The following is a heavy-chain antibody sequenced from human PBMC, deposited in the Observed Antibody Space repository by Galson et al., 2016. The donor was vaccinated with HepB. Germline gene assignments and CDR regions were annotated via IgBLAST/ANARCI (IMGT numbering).Heavy chain of an antibody. J-gene: IGHJ4*02. D-gene: IGHD3-22*01. CDR1: GFTFSNYG. Sequence: SLRLSCAAAGFTFSNYGMSWVRQAPGKGVEWVSAVSGSGDNTYYADSVKGRFTISRDNSRNTVYVQINSLRAEDTAIYYCTMISWSTSSGFGFWGQGTRVTVSS. CDR3: TMISWSTSSGFGF. CDR2: VSGSGDNT. V-gene: IGHV3-23*01.